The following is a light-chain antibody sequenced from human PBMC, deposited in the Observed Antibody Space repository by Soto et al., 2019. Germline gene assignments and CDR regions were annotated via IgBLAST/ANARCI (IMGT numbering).Light chain of an antibody. Sequence: EVVLTQSPGTLSLSLGARGTLSCSASQSVTSPYSSWHQQTPHPAPXXLIYGATSRAIDTPSRFSGRVCGSDFSLTISILAPEDLAEYYCQQYGSPHTFGQGTRLEI. V-gene: IGKV3-20*01. J-gene: IGKJ5*01. CDR2: GAT. CDR3: QQYGSPHT. CDR1: QSVTSPY.